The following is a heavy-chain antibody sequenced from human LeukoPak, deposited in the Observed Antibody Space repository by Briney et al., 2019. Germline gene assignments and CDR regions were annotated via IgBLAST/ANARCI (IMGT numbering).Heavy chain of an antibody. D-gene: IGHD2-2*01. CDR2: IRGSGGST. V-gene: IGHV3-23*01. CDR3: ARDTRLGYCRSTSCYASWFDP. CDR1: GFTFSSYA. J-gene: IGHJ5*02. Sequence: GGSLRLSCAASGFTFSSYAMSWVRQAPGKGLEWVSAIRGSGGSTHYADSVKGRFTISRDNSKNTLYLQMNSLRTEDTALYYCARDTRLGYCRSTSCYASWFDPWGQGTLVTVS.